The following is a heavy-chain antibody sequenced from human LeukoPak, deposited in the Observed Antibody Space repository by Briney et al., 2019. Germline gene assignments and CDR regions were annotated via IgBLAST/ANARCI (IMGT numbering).Heavy chain of an antibody. CDR1: GFTFSSYA. Sequence: GGSLRLSCAASGFTFSSYAMHWVRQAPGKGLEWVAVISYDGSNKYYADSVKGRFTISRDNSKNTLYLQMNSLRAEDTAVYYCTRDGWELHDAFDIWGQGTMVTVSS. D-gene: IGHD1-26*01. J-gene: IGHJ3*02. CDR2: ISYDGSNK. V-gene: IGHV3-30-3*01. CDR3: TRDGWELHDAFDI.